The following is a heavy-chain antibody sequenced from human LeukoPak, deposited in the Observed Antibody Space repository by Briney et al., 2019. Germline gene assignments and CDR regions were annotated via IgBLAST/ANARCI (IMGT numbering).Heavy chain of an antibody. CDR1: GFTFSSYD. D-gene: IGHD5-12*01. J-gene: IGHJ4*02. CDR2: IGTAGDT. V-gene: IGHV3-13*01. CDR3: ARDSGYDGIDY. Sequence: PGGSLRLSCAASGFTFSSYDMHWVCQATGKCLEWVSAIGTAGDTYYPGSVKGRFTISRENAKNSLYLKMNSLRAGDTAVYYCARDSGYDGIDYWGQGTLVTVSS.